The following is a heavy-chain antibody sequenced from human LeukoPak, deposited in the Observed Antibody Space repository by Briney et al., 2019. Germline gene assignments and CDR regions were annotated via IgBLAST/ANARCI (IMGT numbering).Heavy chain of an antibody. J-gene: IGHJ4*02. Sequence: SETLSLTCAVYGGSFSGYYWSWIRQPPGKGLEWIGEINYSGSTNYNPSLKSRVTISVDTSKNQFSLKLSSVTAADTAAYYCARGGYYDSSGYWFDYWGQGTLVTVSS. CDR1: GGSFSGYY. D-gene: IGHD3-22*01. CDR2: INYSGST. CDR3: ARGGYYDSSGYWFDY. V-gene: IGHV4-34*01.